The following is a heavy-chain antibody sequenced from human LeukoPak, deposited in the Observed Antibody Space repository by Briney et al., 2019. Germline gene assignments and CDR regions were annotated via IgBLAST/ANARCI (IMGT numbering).Heavy chain of an antibody. J-gene: IGHJ6*03. Sequence: SETLSLTCTVSGGSISRYYWSWIRQPAGKGLEWIGRIYYSGSTYYNPSLKSRVTISVDTSKNQFSLKLSSVTAADTAVYYCASITGTTSPPYYYYMDVWGKGTTVTVSS. D-gene: IGHD1-7*01. CDR2: IYYSGST. V-gene: IGHV4-59*05. CDR1: GGSISRYY. CDR3: ASITGTTSPPYYYYMDV.